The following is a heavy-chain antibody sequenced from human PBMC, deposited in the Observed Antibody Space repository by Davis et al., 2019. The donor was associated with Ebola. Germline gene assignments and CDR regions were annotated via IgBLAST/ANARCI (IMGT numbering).Heavy chain of an antibody. J-gene: IGHJ3*02. CDR3: VKGITGAAAAPDAFDI. V-gene: IGHV3-64D*06. CDR1: GFTFSSYA. Sequence: GSLRLSCSASGFTFSSYAMHWVRQAPGKGLEYVSAISSNGGSTYYADSVKGRFTISRDNSKNTLYLQMSSLRAEDTAVYYCVKGITGAAAAPDAFDIWGQGTMVTVSS. D-gene: IGHD6-13*01. CDR2: ISSNGGST.